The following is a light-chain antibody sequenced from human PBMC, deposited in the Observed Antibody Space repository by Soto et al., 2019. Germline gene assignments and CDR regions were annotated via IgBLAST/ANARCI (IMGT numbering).Light chain of an antibody. Sequence: EIVMTQSPATLSVSPGERATLSCRASQSVSSNLAWYQQKPGQAPRLLIYGASTRDTGIPARFSGSGSGTEFTLTISSLQSEDFAVYYCQLGRTFGQGTKVDIK. V-gene: IGKV3-15*01. J-gene: IGKJ1*01. CDR1: QSVSSN. CDR2: GAS. CDR3: QLGRT.